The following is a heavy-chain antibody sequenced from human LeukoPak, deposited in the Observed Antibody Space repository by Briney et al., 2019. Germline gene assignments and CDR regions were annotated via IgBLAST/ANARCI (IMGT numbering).Heavy chain of an antibody. CDR3: ARDTYYTSGTYYIDYFDS. V-gene: IGHV4-59*11. CDR1: GGCPSNHF. CDR2: ISDSGAT. D-gene: IGHD3-10*01. Sequence: SETLFLTCTVSGGCPSNHFWSWVRLPPGKALEWIGYISDSGATLSNPSLESRVTISVDRTNNQFSLKLSSVTAGDTAIYYCARDTYYTSGTYYIDYFDSWGQGTLVTVSS. J-gene: IGHJ4*02.